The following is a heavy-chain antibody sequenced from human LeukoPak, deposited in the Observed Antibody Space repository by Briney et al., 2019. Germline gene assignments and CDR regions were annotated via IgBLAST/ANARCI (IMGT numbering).Heavy chain of an antibody. J-gene: IGHJ6*03. CDR3: ARDRGYCTSTSCNCYYMDV. Sequence: GGSLRLSCAASGFTFSSYTMSWVRQAPGKGLEWVSSISSSGSNIYYADSMKGRFTISRDNSKNSLYLQMNSLRAEDTAVYYCARDRGYCTSTSCNCYYMDVWGKGTTVTIS. V-gene: IGHV3-21*01. CDR2: ISSSGSNI. CDR1: GFTFSSYT. D-gene: IGHD2-2*01.